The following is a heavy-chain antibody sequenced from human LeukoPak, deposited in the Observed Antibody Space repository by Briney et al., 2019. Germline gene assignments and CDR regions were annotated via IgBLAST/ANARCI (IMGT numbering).Heavy chain of an antibody. CDR3: ARDSGVFGVGYPNHRPPLRGVYMDV. D-gene: IGHD3-3*01. V-gene: IGHV3-21*01. CDR1: GFTFSSYS. Sequence: GGSLRLSCAASGFTFSSYSMNWVRQAPGKGLEWVSSISSSSSYIYYADSVKGRFTISRDNAKNSLYLQMNSLRAEDTAVYYCARDSGVFGVGYPNHRPPLRGVYMDVWGKGTTVTVSS. J-gene: IGHJ6*03. CDR2: ISSSSSYI.